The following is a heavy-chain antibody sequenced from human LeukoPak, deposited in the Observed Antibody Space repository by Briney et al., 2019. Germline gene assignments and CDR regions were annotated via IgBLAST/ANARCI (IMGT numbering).Heavy chain of an antibody. J-gene: IGHJ5*02. V-gene: IGHV4-39*07. Sequence: SETLSLTCTVSGGSISSSSYYWGWIRQPPGKGLEWIGSIYYSGSTYYNPSLKSRVTISVDTSKNQFSLKLSSVTAADTAVYYCARESDSSGYYSWFDPWGQGTLVTVSS. CDR1: GGSISSSSYY. CDR3: ARESDSSGYYSWFDP. D-gene: IGHD3-22*01. CDR2: IYYSGST.